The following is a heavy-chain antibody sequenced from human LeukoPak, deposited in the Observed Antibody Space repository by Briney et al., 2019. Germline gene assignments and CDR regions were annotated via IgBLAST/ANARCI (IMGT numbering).Heavy chain of an antibody. D-gene: IGHD3-3*01. V-gene: IGHV3-30*02. CDR2: IRYDGSNK. J-gene: IGHJ5*02. CDR3: ARTVYDFWSGYSPIEP. CDR1: GFTFGSYS. Sequence: PGGSLRLSCAASGFTFGSYSMHWVRQAPGKGPEWVAFIRYDGSNKYYADSVKGRFTISRDNSKKTLYLQMNSLRPEDTAVYYCARTVYDFWSGYSPIEPWGQGTLVTVSS.